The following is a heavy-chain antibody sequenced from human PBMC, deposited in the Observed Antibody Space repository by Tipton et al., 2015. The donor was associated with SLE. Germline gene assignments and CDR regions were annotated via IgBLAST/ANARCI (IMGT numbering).Heavy chain of an antibody. CDR3: ARLPIFAGPDAAFDI. J-gene: IGHJ3*02. D-gene: IGHD2-21*01. CDR1: GGSISSYY. CDR2: INHSGST. Sequence: TLSLTCTVSGGSISSYYWSWIRQPPGKGLEWIGEINHSGSTNYNPSLKSRVTISVDTSKNQFSLKLSSVTAADTAVYYCARLPIFAGPDAAFDIWGQGTMVTVSS. V-gene: IGHV4-34*01.